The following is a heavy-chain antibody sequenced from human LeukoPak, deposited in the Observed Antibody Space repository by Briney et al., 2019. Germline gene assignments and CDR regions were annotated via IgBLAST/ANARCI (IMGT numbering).Heavy chain of an antibody. Sequence: SETLSLTCTVSGGSISSYYWSWIRQPPGKGLEWIGYIYHSGSTYYNPSLKSRVTISVDRSKSQFSLKLSSVTAADTAVYYCARVLVVVNYYYMDVWGKGTTVTVSS. D-gene: IGHD2-2*01. CDR3: ARVLVVVNYYYMDV. CDR2: IYHSGST. CDR1: GGSISSYY. V-gene: IGHV4-59*12. J-gene: IGHJ6*03.